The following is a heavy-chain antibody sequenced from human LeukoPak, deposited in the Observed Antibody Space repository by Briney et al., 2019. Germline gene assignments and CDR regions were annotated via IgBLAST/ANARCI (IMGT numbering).Heavy chain of an antibody. V-gene: IGHV1-2*02. Sequence: ASVKVSCKASGYTFTDYYMHWVRQAPGQGLEWMGWIHPNSGGTNYAQRFQGRVTMTGDTSISTAYMELSRLRSDDTAVYYCARDDGDSYFFDYWGQGTLVTVSS. CDR2: IHPNSGGT. J-gene: IGHJ4*02. D-gene: IGHD4-17*01. CDR3: ARDDGDSYFFDY. CDR1: GYTFTDYY.